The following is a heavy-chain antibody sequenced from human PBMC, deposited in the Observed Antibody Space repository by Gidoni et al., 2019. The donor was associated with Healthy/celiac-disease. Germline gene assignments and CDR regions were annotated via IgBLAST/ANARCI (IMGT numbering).Heavy chain of an antibody. CDR1: GYTFTGYD. D-gene: IGHD2-15*01. V-gene: IGHV1-2*04. CDR2: INPNSGGT. J-gene: IGHJ4*02. CDR3: ARGEPKIVAPLDY. Sequence: QVQLVQSGAEVKKPGASVKVSCKASGYTFTGYDMHWVRQAPGQGLEWMGWINPNSGGTNYAQKFQGWVTMTRDTSISTAYMELSRLGSDDTAVYYCARGEPKIVAPLDYWGQGTLVTVSS.